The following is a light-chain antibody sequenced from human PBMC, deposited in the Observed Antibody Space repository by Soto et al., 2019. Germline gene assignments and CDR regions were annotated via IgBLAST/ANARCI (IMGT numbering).Light chain of an antibody. Sequence: IQVTQSPSSLSASLGDRVTISCRASQGIRSDLAWYQQKPGKVPKLLIYGASRLARGVPSRFSGSGFGTYFTLISSSLQPEVFATYYWLQDYSFPLAFGQGTKVE. CDR2: GAS. CDR3: LQDYSFPLA. V-gene: IGKV1-6*01. J-gene: IGKJ1*01. CDR1: QGIRSD.